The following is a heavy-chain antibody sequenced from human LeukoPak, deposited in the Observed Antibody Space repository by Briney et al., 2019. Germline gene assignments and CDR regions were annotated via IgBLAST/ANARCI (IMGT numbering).Heavy chain of an antibody. V-gene: IGHV3-23*01. Sequence: GGSLRLSCAASGFTFSSYGMYWVRQAPGKGLEWVSAISGSGVNKYYGDSVKGRFTISRDDSKNTLYLQMNSLRAEDTAVYYCAKKGATHWYFDLWGRGTLVTVSS. J-gene: IGHJ2*01. CDR1: GFTFSSYG. CDR3: AKKGATHWYFDL. CDR2: ISGSGVNK.